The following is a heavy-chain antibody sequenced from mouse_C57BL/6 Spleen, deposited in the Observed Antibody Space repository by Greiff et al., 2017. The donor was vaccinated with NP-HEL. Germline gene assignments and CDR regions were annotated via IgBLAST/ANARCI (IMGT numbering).Heavy chain of an antibody. D-gene: IGHD2-12*01. CDR1: GFNIKDYY. CDR2: IDPEDGDT. Sequence: DVKLVESGAELVRPGASVKLSCTASGFNIKDYYMHWVKQRPEQGLEWIGRIDPEDGDTEYVPKFQGKATMTADTSSNTAYLQLSSLTSEDTAVYYCTMPFYSYAMDYWGQGTSVTVSS. J-gene: IGHJ4*01. CDR3: TMPFYSYAMDY. V-gene: IGHV14-1*01.